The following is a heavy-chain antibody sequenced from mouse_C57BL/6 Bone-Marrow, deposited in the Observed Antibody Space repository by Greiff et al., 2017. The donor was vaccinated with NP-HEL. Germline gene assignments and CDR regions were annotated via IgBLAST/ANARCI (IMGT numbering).Heavy chain of an antibody. CDR3: ARGPHPVVATDWYFDV. Sequence: VQLQQSVAELVRPGASVKLSCTASGFNIKNTYMHWVKQRPEQGLEWIGRIDPANGNTKYAPKFQGKATITAYTSSNTAYLQLSSLTSEDTAIYYCARGPHPVVATDWYFDVWGTGTTVTVSS. V-gene: IGHV14-3*01. D-gene: IGHD1-1*01. CDR1: GFNIKNTY. J-gene: IGHJ1*03. CDR2: IDPANGNT.